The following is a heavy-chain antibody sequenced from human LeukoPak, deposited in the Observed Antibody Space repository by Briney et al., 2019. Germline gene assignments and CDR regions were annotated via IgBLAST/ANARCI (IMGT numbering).Heavy chain of an antibody. J-gene: IGHJ4*02. D-gene: IGHD3-3*01. CDR2: ISSSGSTI. CDR3: AGYDFWSGYHTFDY. Sequence: GGTLRLSCAASGFTFSSYEMNWVRHAPGKGLEWFSYISSSGSTIYYADSVKGRFTISRDNAKNSLYLKMNRLRAEDTAVYYCAGYDFWSGYHTFDYWGQGTLVTVSS. CDR1: GFTFSSYE. V-gene: IGHV3-48*03.